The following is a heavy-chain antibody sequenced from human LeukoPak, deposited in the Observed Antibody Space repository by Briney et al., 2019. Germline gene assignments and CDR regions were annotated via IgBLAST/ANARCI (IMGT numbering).Heavy chain of an antibody. D-gene: IGHD2-2*01. J-gene: IGHJ6*03. CDR2: VNPNNGGT. CDR3: ARDLMATDIVVVPAAMAPDYYYYMDV. CDR1: GYTFTRYY. V-gene: IGHV1-2*02. Sequence: APVKVSCKASGYTFTRYYMHWVRQAPGQGAEWMGWVNPNNGGTNYAPKFQGRVTMTRDTSISTAYMELSRLRSDDTAVYYCARDLMATDIVVVPAAMAPDYYYYMDVWGKGTTVTVSS.